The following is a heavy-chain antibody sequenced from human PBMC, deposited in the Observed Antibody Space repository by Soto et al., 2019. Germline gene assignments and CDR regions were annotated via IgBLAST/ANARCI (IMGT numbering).Heavy chain of an antibody. J-gene: IGHJ4*02. CDR3: EGSIAAAGDY. CDR2: IIPIFGTA. CDR1: GGTFSSYA. V-gene: IGHV1-69*01. D-gene: IGHD6-13*01. Sequence: QVQLVQSGAEVKKPGSSVKVSCKASGGTFSSYAISWVRQAPGQGLEWMGGIIPIFGTANYAQKFQGRVTITADESTSTAYMELSSLSSDYTAVYDCEGSIAAAGDYWGPGTLVTVSS.